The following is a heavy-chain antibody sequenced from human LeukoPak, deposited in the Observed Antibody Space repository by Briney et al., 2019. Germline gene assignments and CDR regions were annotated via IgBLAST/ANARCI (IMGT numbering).Heavy chain of an antibody. CDR1: GGSISSGSYY. V-gene: IGHV4-39*07. CDR3: ARVGVIRYNWFDP. Sequence: SETLSLTCTVSGGSISSGSYYWGWIRQPPGKGLEWIGSIYYSGSTYYNPSLKSRVPISVDTSKNQFSLKLSSVTAADTAVYYCARVGVIRYNWFDPWGQGTLVTVSS. D-gene: IGHD3-10*01. J-gene: IGHJ5*02. CDR2: IYYSGST.